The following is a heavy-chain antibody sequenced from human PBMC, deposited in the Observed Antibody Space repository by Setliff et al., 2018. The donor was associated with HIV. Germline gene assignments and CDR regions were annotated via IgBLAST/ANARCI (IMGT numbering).Heavy chain of an antibody. V-gene: IGHV4-39*07. CDR1: GDSISSGSYF. Sequence: PSETLSLTCSVSGDSISSGSYFWGWIRQTPGKGLEWIGNIYYTGFAYYNPSLKSRVTISLDTSKNRFSLKLNSVTAADTAVYYCARRSIVGVARGFYYYNLDVWGQGTTVTVSS. CDR2: IYYTGFA. CDR3: ARRSIVGVARGFYYYNLDV. D-gene: IGHD1-26*01. J-gene: IGHJ6*02.